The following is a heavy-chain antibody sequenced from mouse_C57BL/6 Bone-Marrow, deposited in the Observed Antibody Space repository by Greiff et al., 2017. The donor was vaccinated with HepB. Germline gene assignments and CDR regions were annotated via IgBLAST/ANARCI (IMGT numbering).Heavy chain of an antibody. V-gene: IGHV1-5*01. CDR3: TRPLFYGSSFYFDY. CDR1: GYTFTSYW. Sequence: EVQLQQSGTVLARPGASVKMSCKTSGYTFTSYWMHWVKQRPGQGLEWIGAIYPGNSDTSYNQKFKGKAKLTAVTSASTAYMELSSLTNEDSAVYYCTRPLFYGSSFYFDYWGQGTTLTVSS. J-gene: IGHJ2*01. D-gene: IGHD1-1*01. CDR2: IYPGNSDT.